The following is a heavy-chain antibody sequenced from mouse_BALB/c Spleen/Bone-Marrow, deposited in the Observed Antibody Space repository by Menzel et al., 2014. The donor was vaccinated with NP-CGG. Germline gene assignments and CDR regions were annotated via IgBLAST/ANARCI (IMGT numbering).Heavy chain of an antibody. CDR1: GLNIKDTY. CDR2: IDPANGNT. D-gene: IGHD1-1*01. Sequence: EVQLQQSGAELVKPGASVKLSCTASGLNIKDTYMHWVKQRPEQGLEWIGRIDPANGNTKYDPKFQGKATITADTSSNTAYLRLSSLTSEDTAVYYCARYSYGSRGYYFDYWGQGTTLTVSS. CDR3: ARYSYGSRGYYFDY. V-gene: IGHV14-3*02. J-gene: IGHJ2*01.